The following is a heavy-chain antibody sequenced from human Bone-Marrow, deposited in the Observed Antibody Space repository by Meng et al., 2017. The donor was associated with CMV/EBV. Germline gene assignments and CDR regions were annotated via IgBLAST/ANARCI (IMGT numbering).Heavy chain of an antibody. Sequence: SQTLSLTCAISGDSVSSNSAAWNWIRQSPSRGLEWLGRTYYRSKWYNDYAVSVKSRITINPDTSKNQFSLQLNSVTPEDTAVYYCARDLYYYDSSGYYHPTLDYWGQGTLVPVSS. D-gene: IGHD3-22*01. CDR1: GDSVSSNSAA. CDR2: TYYRSKWYN. V-gene: IGHV6-1*01. CDR3: ARDLYYYDSSGYYHPTLDY. J-gene: IGHJ4*01.